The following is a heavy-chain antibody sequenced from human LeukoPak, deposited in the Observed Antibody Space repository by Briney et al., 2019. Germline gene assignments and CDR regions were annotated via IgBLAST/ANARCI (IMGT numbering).Heavy chain of an antibody. CDR2: IYYSGST. D-gene: IGHD6-19*01. V-gene: IGHV4-59*08. J-gene: IGHJ4*02. CDR1: GGSISSYY. CDR3: ATSRIAVAGGFFDY. Sequence: SETLSLTCTVSGGSISSYYWSWIRQPPGKGLEWIGYIYYSGSTNYNPSLKSRVTISVDTSKNQFSLKLSSVTAADTAVYYCATSRIAVAGGFFDYWGQGTLVTVSS.